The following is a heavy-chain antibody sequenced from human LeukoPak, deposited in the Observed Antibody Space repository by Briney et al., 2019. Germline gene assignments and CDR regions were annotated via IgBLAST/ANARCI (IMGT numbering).Heavy chain of an antibody. V-gene: IGHV3-48*01. J-gene: IGHJ3*02. CDR2: ITTTSSII. CDR1: GFTFTTYS. Sequence: GGSLRLSCAASGFTFTTYSMNWVRQAPGKGLEWVSYITTTSSIIYYADSVKGRFTISRDNAKNSLYLQMNSLRAEDTAVYYCTRDYSSSSGRAFDIWGQGTMVTVSS. CDR3: TRDYSSSSGRAFDI. D-gene: IGHD6-6*01.